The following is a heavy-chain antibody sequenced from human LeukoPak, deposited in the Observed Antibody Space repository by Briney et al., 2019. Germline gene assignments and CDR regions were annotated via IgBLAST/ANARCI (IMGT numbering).Heavy chain of an antibody. Sequence: SETLSLTCTVSGYSMSSGYYWGWIRQPPERGLEWIGSMYHTGSTYYNPSLKSRVTISVDTSKNQFSLKLSSVTAADTAVYYCATQILLCHYYWGQGTLVTVSS. CDR1: GYSMSSGYY. J-gene: IGHJ4*02. CDR2: MYHTGST. V-gene: IGHV4-38-2*02. CDR3: ATQILLCHYY. D-gene: IGHD2/OR15-2a*01.